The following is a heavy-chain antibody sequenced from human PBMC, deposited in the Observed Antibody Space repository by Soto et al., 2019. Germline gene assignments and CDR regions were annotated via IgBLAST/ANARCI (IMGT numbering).Heavy chain of an antibody. D-gene: IGHD3-22*01. CDR2: IYYSGSS. Sequence: SETLSLTCSVSGDSISSSGYYWSWIRQRPGKGLEWIGNIYYSGSSYNNPSLKSRVTISVDTSKNQFSLKLSSVTAADTAVYYCARDPGYYDSSGYYGYWGQGTLVTVSS. V-gene: IGHV4-30-4*08. CDR3: ARDPGYYDSSGYYGY. J-gene: IGHJ4*02. CDR1: GDSISSSGYY.